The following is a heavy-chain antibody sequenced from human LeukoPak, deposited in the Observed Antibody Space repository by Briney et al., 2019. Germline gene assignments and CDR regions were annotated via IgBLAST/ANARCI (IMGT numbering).Heavy chain of an antibody. CDR3: TTGINHYDFWSGYPNDAFDI. CDR1: GFTFSNAW. J-gene: IGHJ3*02. V-gene: IGHV3-15*01. Sequence: PGGSLRLSCAASGFTFSNAWMSWVRQAPGEGLEWGGRIKSKTDGGTTDYAAPVKGRFTISRDDSKNTLYLQMNSLKTEDTAVYYCTTGINHYDFWSGYPNDAFDIWGQGTMVTVSS. D-gene: IGHD3-3*01. CDR2: IKSKTDGGTT.